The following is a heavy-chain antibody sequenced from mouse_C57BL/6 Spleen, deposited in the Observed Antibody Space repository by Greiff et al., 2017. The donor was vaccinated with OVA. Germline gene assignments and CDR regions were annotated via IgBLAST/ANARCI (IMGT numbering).Heavy chain of an antibody. V-gene: IGHV1-15*01. Sequence: QVQLQQSGAELVRPGASVTLSCKASGYTFTDYEMHWVKQTPVHGLEWIGAIDPETGGTAYNQKFKGKAILTADKSSSTAYMELRSLTSEDSAVYYCTRGTTVREGYWGQGTTLTVSS. J-gene: IGHJ2*01. CDR1: GYTFTDYE. D-gene: IGHD1-1*01. CDR3: TRGTTVREGY. CDR2: IDPETGGT.